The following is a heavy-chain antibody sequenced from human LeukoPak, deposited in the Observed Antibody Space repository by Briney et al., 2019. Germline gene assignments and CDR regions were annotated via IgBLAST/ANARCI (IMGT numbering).Heavy chain of an antibody. CDR1: GGSISTFY. Sequence: PSETLSLTCAVSGGSISTFYWSWIRQPPGKGLEWIGHVYYSGTTSYNPSFKSRVTISVDTSNNQFSLKLSSVTAADTAVYYCASGETFYYYYMDVWGKGTTVIVSS. CDR2: VYYSGTT. D-gene: IGHD3-10*01. J-gene: IGHJ6*03. V-gene: IGHV4-59*13. CDR3: ASGETFYYYYMDV.